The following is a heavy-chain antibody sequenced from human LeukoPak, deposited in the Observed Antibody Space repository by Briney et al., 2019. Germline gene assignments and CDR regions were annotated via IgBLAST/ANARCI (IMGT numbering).Heavy chain of an antibody. CDR1: GFTFSSYW. D-gene: IGHD2-15*01. J-gene: IGHJ4*02. V-gene: IGHV3-7*01. CDR3: ARDGGLNTNFGY. CDR2: TKPDGSAE. Sequence: GGSLRLSCAASGFTFSSYWMSWVRQAPGKGLEWVANTKPDGSAEYYADSVRGRFTTSRDNANNFLYLQMNSLRAEDTAVYYCARDGGLNTNFGYWGQGTLVTVSS.